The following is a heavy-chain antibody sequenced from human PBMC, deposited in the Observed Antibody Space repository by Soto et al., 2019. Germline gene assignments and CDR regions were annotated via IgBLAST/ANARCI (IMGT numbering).Heavy chain of an antibody. CDR3: AKRYSSRMEWLLYGYYFDY. CDR1: VFTFISYG. V-gene: IGHV3-30*18. J-gene: IGHJ4*02. D-gene: IGHD3-3*01. Sequence: GWSLRLSCASSVFTFISYGMHWVRQAPGKGLEWVAVISYDGSNKYYADSVKGRFTISRDNSKNTLYLQMNSLRAEDTAVYYCAKRYSSRMEWLLYGYYFDYWGQGTLVTVSS. CDR2: ISYDGSNK.